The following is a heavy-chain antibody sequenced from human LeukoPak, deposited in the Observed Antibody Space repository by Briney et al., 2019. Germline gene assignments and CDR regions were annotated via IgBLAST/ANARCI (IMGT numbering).Heavy chain of an antibody. J-gene: IGHJ6*03. V-gene: IGHV3-23*01. D-gene: IGHD3-10*01. Sequence: PGGSLRLSCAASGFTFSPYAMSWVRQAPGKGLEWVSAISAGGTTYYTDSVKGRFTISRDNSQSTLYLEVNSLRADDTAVYYCTKAASRLRESFFYHYYMDVWGEGTTVTVSS. CDR3: TKAASRLRESFFYHYYMDV. CDR2: ISAGGTT. CDR1: GFTFSPYA.